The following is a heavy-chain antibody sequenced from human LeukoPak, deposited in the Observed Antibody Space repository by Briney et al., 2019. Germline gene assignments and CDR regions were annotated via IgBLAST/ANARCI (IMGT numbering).Heavy chain of an antibody. J-gene: IGHJ4*02. Sequence: GGSLRLSCTASGFTFGDYAMSWFRQAPGKGLEWVGFIRSKAYGGTTEYAASVKGRFTISRDDSKSIAYLQMNSLKTEDTAVYHCTRPFDYGDYLPFDYWGQGTLVTVSS. V-gene: IGHV3-49*03. D-gene: IGHD4-17*01. CDR3: TRPFDYGDYLPFDY. CDR1: GFTFGDYA. CDR2: IRSKAYGGTT.